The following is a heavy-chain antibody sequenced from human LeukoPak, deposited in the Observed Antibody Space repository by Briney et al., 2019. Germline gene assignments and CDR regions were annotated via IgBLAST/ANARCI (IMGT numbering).Heavy chain of an antibody. CDR3: VRGLGDY. J-gene: IGHJ4*02. Sequence: PGGSLRLSCAASGLTFSRYWMHWVRQVPGKGLVWVSRINSDGTTTTYADSVKGRFTISRDNAKNTLYLQMNSLKAEDTAVYYCVRGLGDYWGQGTLVTVSS. CDR2: INSDGTTT. CDR1: GLTFSRYW. V-gene: IGHV3-74*01.